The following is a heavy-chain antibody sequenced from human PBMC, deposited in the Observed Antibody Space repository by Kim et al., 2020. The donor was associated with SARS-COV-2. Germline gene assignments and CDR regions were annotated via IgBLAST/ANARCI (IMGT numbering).Heavy chain of an antibody. V-gene: IGHV4-34*01. CDR3: AEGRSSSWNY. J-gene: IGHJ4*02. D-gene: IGHD6-13*01. CDR2: INHSGST. CDR1: GGSFSGYY. Sequence: SETLSLTCAVYGGSFSGYYWSWIRQPPGKGLEWIGEINHSGSTNYNPSLKSRVTISVDTSKNQFSLKLSSVTAADTAVYYCAEGRSSSWNYWGQGTLVTVSS.